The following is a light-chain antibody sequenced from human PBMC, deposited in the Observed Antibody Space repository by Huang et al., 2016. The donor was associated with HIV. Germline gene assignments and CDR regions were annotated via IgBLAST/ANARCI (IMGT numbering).Light chain of an antibody. CDR1: QDVSSY. CDR3: QQLNSYPLT. J-gene: IGKJ4*01. Sequence: IQLTQFPSSLSAFVGDRVTITCRASQDVSSYVTWYQQKPGKAPNLLIDGASTLQSGVPSRFSGSGSGTDFTLAISNLQPEDFAVYYCQQLNSYPLTFGGGTKVEMK. V-gene: IGKV1-9*01. CDR2: GAS.